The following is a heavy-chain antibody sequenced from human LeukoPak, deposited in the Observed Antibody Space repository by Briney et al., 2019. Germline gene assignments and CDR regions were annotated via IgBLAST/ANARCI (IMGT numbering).Heavy chain of an antibody. CDR2: ISTYNGNT. V-gene: IGHV1-18*01. Sequence: ASVKVSCKASGYTFNSYDISWVRQAPGQGLEWMAWISTYNGNTNYALKVQGRVTMTRDTSTSTVYMELSSLRSGDTAVYYCARDLDYGEKSEDFWGQGTLVTVSS. CDR3: ARDLDYGEKSEDF. CDR1: GYTFNSYD. J-gene: IGHJ4*02. D-gene: IGHD4-17*01.